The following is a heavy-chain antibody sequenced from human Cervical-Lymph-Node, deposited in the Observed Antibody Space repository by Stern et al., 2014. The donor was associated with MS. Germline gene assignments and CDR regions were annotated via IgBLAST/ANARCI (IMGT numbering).Heavy chain of an antibody. V-gene: IGHV4-31*03. Sequence: QVQLVQSGPGLVKPSQTLSLTCSVSGVSISSGGQYWSWIRQHAGKGLEWIGYIHDSGTTYYNPSLRSRVTISADTSKTQFSLNLRSVTAADTAVYYCARDRADTSMGFDFWGPGTLVTVSS. CDR2: IHDSGTT. D-gene: IGHD5-18*01. CDR1: GVSISSGGQY. J-gene: IGHJ4*02. CDR3: ARDRADTSMGFDF.